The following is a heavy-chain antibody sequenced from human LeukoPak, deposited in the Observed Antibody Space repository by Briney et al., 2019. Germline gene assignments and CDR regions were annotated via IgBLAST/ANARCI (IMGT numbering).Heavy chain of an antibody. V-gene: IGHV4-4*07. CDR1: GGSISSYY. D-gene: IGHD6-19*01. J-gene: IGHJ4*02. Sequence: SETLSLTCTVSGGSISSYYWSWLRQPAGKGLEGIGRIYTSGSTNYNPSLKSRVTMSVDTSKNQFSLKLSSVTAADTAVYYCARDSIAVAGDPGGWGQGTLVTVSS. CDR2: IYTSGST. CDR3: ARDSIAVAGDPGG.